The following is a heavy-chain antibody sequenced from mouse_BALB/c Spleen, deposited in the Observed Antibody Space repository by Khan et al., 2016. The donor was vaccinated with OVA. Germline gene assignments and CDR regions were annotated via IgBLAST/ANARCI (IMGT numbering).Heavy chain of an antibody. CDR2: ISSGGTT. V-gene: IGHV5-6-5*01. J-gene: IGHJ3*01. Sequence: EVQGVESGGDLVKPGGSLKLSCAASGFTFSNYAMSWVRQTPEKRLEWVASISSGGTTYFPDSVKGRFTISRDNGRNILYRQMSSLRSEDTAMYYCARDYWFTYWGQGTLVTVSA. CDR1: GFTFSNYA. CDR3: ARDYWFTY.